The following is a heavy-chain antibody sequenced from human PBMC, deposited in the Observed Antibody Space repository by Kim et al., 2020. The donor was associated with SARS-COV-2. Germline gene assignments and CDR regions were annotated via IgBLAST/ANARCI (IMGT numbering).Heavy chain of an antibody. V-gene: IGHV3-23*01. CDR3: AKSYIGTLRGFDC. J-gene: IGHJ4*02. CDR2: ISGNGGNT. D-gene: IGHD3-10*01. Sequence: GGSLRLSCVVSGFTFSNYAMSWVRQAPGKGLEWVSTISGNGGNTYFGGSVKGRFTISRDNSRNTLYLQMNSLRAEDTAVYYCAKSYIGTLRGFDCWGQGILVTVSS. CDR1: GFTFSNYA.